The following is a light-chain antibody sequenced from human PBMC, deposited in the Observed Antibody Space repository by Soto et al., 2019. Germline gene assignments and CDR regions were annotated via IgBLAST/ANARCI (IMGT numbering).Light chain of an antibody. V-gene: IGKV1-39*01. CDR3: QQYNNWPPRFT. Sequence: DIQMTQSPSSLSASVGDRVTITCRASQSISSYLNWYQQKPGKAPKLLIYAASSLQSGVPSRFSGSGSGTDFTLTISSLQSEDFAVYYCQQYNNWPPRFTFGPGTKVDIK. J-gene: IGKJ3*01. CDR1: QSISSY. CDR2: AAS.